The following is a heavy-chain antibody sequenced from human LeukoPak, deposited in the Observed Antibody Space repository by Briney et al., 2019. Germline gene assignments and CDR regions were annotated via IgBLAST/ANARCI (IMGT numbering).Heavy chain of an antibody. Sequence: ASVKVSCKASGGTFSSYAISWVRQAPGQGLEWMGGIIPIFGTANYAQKFQGRVTITADKSTSTAYMELSSLRSEDTAVYYCVRGQGGTDGSGSYYSAFDIWGQGTMVTVSS. CDR3: VRGQGGTDGSGSYYSAFDI. D-gene: IGHD3-10*01. V-gene: IGHV1-69*06. CDR2: IIPIFGTA. J-gene: IGHJ3*02. CDR1: GGTFSSYA.